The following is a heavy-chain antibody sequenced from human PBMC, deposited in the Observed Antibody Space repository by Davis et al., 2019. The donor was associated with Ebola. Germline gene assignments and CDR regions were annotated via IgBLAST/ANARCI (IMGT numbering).Heavy chain of an antibody. J-gene: IGHJ6*03. D-gene: IGHD3-22*01. CDR2: IYYSVST. CDR3: ARDLRYDSSGSDYYFYMDV. V-gene: IGHV4-31*03. Sequence: PSEPLSLTCTVSGGSISRGGSYWSWVRQVPGKGLEWIGYIYYSVSTSYKPSLKSRVTISLDTSKNQFSLNLGSVTAADTAVYYCARDLRYDSSGSDYYFYMDVWGKGTTVTVSS. CDR1: GGSISRGGSY.